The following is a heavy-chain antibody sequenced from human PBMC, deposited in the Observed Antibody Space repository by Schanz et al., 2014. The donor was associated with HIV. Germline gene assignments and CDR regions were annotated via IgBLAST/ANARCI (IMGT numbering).Heavy chain of an antibody. CDR1: GFTFSNYA. Sequence: VQLLESGGGLVQPGGSLRLSCAASGFTFSNYAMAWVRQAPGKGLEWVSSISWNSGIIGYADSVKGRFSISRDNAKNSLYLQIISLTAEDTAMYYCARDRVSGSSSSSWFDPWGQGTLVTVSS. V-gene: IGHV3-9*01. D-gene: IGHD6-6*01. CDR2: ISWNSGII. CDR3: ARDRVSGSSSSSWFDP. J-gene: IGHJ5*02.